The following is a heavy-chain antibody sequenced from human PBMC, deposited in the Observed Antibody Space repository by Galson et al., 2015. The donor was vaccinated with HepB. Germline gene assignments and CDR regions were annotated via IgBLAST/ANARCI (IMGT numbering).Heavy chain of an antibody. D-gene: IGHD3-16*01. CDR2: INPNSGGK. Sequence: SVKVSCKASGYTFTGYYMHWVRQAPGQGLEWMGWINPNSGGKNYAQKFQGRVTMTRDTSISTAYMELSRLRSDDTAVYYCASRGLIDAFDIWGQGTMVTVSS. V-gene: IGHV1-2*02. J-gene: IGHJ3*02. CDR3: ASRGLIDAFDI. CDR1: GYTFTGYY.